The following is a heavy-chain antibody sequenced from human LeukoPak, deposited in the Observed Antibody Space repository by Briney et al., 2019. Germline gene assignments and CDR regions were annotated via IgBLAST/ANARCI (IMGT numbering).Heavy chain of an antibody. Sequence: GASVKVSCKAAGYTFTSHGISWVRQGPGQGLEWMGWISAYNGNTNYAQKPQGRVTMTTDTSTSTAYMELMSLRSDDTAVYYCARYSSSSGGGYWGQGTLVTVSS. CDR1: GYTFTSHG. CDR2: ISAYNGNT. V-gene: IGHV1-18*01. J-gene: IGHJ4*02. CDR3: ARYSSSSGGGY. D-gene: IGHD6-6*01.